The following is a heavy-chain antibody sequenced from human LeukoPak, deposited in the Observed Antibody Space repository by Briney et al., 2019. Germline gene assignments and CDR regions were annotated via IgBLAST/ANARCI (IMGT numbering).Heavy chain of an antibody. V-gene: IGHV3-74*01. J-gene: IGHJ4*02. CDR2: INSDGSST. Sequence: GGSLRLSCAASGFTFSSYWMHWVRQAPGKGLVWVSRINSDGSSTSYADSVKGRFTISRDNAMNTLYLQMNSLRAEDSALYYCTRDMQGSRLYLVGSQNDWGQGTLVTVSS. CDR3: TRDMQGSRLYLVGSQND. CDR1: GFTFSSYW. D-gene: IGHD1-26*01.